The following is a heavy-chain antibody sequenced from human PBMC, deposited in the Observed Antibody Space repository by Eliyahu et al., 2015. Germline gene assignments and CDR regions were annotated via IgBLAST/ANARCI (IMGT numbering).Heavy chain of an antibody. J-gene: IGHJ5*02. CDR2: ISGSGGST. Sequence: EVQLLESGGGLVQPGGSLXLXCAASGFXFXXYAMXWVRQAPGKGLEWVSAISGSGGSTYYADSVKGRFTISRDNSKNTLYLQMNSLRAEDTAVYYCAKGGRLVLYNWFDPWGQGTLVTVSS. CDR1: GFXFXXYA. V-gene: IGHV3-23*01. CDR3: AKGGRLVLYNWFDP. D-gene: IGHD3-9*01.